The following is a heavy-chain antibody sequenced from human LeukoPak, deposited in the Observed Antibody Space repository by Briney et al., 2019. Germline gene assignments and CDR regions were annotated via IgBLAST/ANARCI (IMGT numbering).Heavy chain of an antibody. CDR3: SRGATYDNVGGTYRKTREYNWIDP. V-gene: IGHV4-34*01. J-gene: IGHJ5*02. D-gene: IGHD3-16*02. CDR2: INHSGST. CDR1: GGSFSGYY. Sequence: RAWESLSLTCTGYGGSFSGYYWSWIPQPPGKGLEWIEEINHSGSTNYNPSLKSRVTISVDTSMDQFSLKLSSVTAADTAVYDFSRGATYDNVGGTYRKTREYNWIDPWGQGTMVTVSS.